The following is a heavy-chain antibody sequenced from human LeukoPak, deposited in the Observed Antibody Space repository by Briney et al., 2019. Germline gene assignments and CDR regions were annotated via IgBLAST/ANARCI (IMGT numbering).Heavy chain of an antibody. Sequence: SETLSLTCTVSGGSISSYYWSWIRQPPGKGLEWIGYIYYSGSTNYNPSLKSRVTISVDRSKNQFSLKLSSVTAADTAVYYCARERRTTGIAAAGTSAFDIWGQGTMVTVSS. V-gene: IGHV4-59*12. CDR2: IYYSGST. CDR1: GGSISSYY. CDR3: ARERRTTGIAAAGTSAFDI. J-gene: IGHJ3*02. D-gene: IGHD6-13*01.